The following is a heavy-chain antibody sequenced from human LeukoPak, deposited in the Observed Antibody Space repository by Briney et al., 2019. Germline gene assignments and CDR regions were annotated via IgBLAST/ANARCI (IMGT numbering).Heavy chain of an antibody. D-gene: IGHD5-12*01. Sequence: GGSLRLSCAASGFTFSSYGMHWVRQAPGKGLEWVAFIRYDGSNKYYADSVKGRFTISRDNSKNTLYLQMSSLRAEDTAVYYCAKGLGSHSGYDLGYFDYWGQGTLVTVSS. J-gene: IGHJ4*02. CDR3: AKGLGSHSGYDLGYFDY. V-gene: IGHV3-30*02. CDR1: GFTFSSYG. CDR2: IRYDGSNK.